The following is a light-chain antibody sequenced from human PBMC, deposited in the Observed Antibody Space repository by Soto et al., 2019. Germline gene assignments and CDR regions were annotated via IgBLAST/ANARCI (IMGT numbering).Light chain of an antibody. CDR2: GVS. Sequence: QSVLTQPPSASGSPGQSVTISCTGTSSDVGGYNYVSWYQQHPGKAPKLMIYGVSKRPSGVPDRFSGSKSGNTASLTVSGLQAEYEADYYCSSYSGLNIYVSGTGTKVTVL. CDR3: SSYSGLNIYV. V-gene: IGLV2-8*01. J-gene: IGLJ1*01. CDR1: SSDVGGYNY.